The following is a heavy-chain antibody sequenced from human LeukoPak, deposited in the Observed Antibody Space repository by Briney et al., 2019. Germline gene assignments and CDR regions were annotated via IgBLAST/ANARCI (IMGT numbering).Heavy chain of an antibody. J-gene: IGHJ4*02. CDR3: ANLDY. Sequence: GGSLRLSCAASGFTFSSYEMNWVRQAPGKGLEWVSVIYSGGSTYYADSVKGRFTISRDNSKNTLYLQMNSLRAEDTAVYYCANLDYWGQGTLVTVSS. CDR2: IYSGGST. V-gene: IGHV3-53*01. CDR1: GFTFSSYE.